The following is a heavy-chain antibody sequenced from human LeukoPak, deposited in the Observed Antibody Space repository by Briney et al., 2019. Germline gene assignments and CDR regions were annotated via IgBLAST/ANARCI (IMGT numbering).Heavy chain of an antibody. CDR3: DYYDSSGYPRNDY. CDR2: ISGSGGST. Sequence: GGSLRLSCAASGFTFSDYYMSWIRQAPGKGLEWVSAISGSGGSTYYADSVKGRFTISRDNSKNTLYLQMNSLRAEDTAVYYCDYYDSSGYPRNDYWGQGTLVTVSS. D-gene: IGHD3-22*01. V-gene: IGHV3-23*01. J-gene: IGHJ4*02. CDR1: GFTFSDYY.